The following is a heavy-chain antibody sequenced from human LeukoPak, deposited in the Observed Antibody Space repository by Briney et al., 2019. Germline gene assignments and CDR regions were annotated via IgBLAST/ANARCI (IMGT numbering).Heavy chain of an antibody. CDR1: GFTFSSYA. CDR3: AKGHYYGSGINGYFDY. CDR2: ISNSGGST. V-gene: IGHV3-23*01. Sequence: PGGSLRLSCAASGFTFSSYAMSWVRQTPGKGLEWVSAISNSGGSTYYADSVKGRFTISRDNSKNTLYLQMNSLRAEDTAVYYCAKGHYYGSGINGYFDYWGQGTLVTVSS. D-gene: IGHD3-10*01. J-gene: IGHJ4*02.